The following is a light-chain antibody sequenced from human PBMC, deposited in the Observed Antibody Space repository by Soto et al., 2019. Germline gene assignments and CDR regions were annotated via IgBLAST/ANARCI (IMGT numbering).Light chain of an antibody. J-gene: IGKJ1*01. CDR3: QQSYSTPWA. CDR2: AAS. V-gene: IGKV1-39*01. CDR1: QGISSY. Sequence: IQLTQSPSSLSASVGERVTITCRASQGISSYLALYQQKPGKAPKLLIYAASTLQSGVPSWFSGSGSGTYFTLTISILQPEDFATYYCQQSYSTPWAFGQGTKVDIK.